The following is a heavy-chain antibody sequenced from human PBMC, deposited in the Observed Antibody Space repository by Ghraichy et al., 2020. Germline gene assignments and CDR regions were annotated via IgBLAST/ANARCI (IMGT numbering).Heavy chain of an antibody. J-gene: IGHJ4*02. V-gene: IGHV3-30*18. CDR2: ISPDEKTK. CDR3: AKGEDGRPDY. Sequence: GGSLRLSCAASGFTFSRYGMHWVRQAPGKGLEWVALISPDEKTKYYVDSVKGRFTISRDNSKNTLFLHMNNLSPEDTGMYYCAKGEDGRPDYWRQGTLVIVSS. D-gene: IGHD1-26*01. CDR1: GFTFSRYG.